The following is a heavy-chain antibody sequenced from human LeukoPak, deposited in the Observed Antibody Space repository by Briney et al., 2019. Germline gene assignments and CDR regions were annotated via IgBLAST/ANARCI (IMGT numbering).Heavy chain of an antibody. J-gene: IGHJ5*02. CDR2: MNPNSGNT. Sequence: ASVKVSCKASGYTFTSYDINWVRQATGQGLEWMGWMNPNSGNTGYAQKFQGRVTITRNTSISTAYMELSRLRSDDTAVYYCASGAVYYYDSSGTNWFDPWGQGTLVTVSS. V-gene: IGHV1-8*03. D-gene: IGHD3-22*01. CDR1: GYTFTSYD. CDR3: ASGAVYYYDSSGTNWFDP.